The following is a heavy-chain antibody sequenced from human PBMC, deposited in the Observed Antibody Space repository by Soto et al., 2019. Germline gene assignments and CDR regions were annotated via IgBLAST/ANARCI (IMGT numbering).Heavy chain of an antibody. CDR2: IYYTGST. CDR1: GGSISSGNDY. CDR3: ARGANLGDDFWSGYFTDAFDI. V-gene: IGHV4-30-4*01. Sequence: QVQLQESGPGLVKTSQTLSLTCSVSGGSISSGNDYWSWVRQPPGKGLEWIGYIYYTGSTYYNPSLKSRVTISVDTSKNQFSLKLSFVTAADTAVYYCARGANLGDDFWSGYFTDAFDIWGQGTMVTVSS. J-gene: IGHJ3*02. D-gene: IGHD3-3*01.